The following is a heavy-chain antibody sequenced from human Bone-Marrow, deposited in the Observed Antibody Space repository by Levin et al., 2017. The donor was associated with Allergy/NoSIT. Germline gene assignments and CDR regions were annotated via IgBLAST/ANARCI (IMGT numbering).Heavy chain of an antibody. D-gene: IGHD3-10*01. V-gene: IGHV3-43D*04. CDR3: AKGHGHTTHRGIDF. CDR2: VTWDAKKT. CDR1: GYTFDDYA. J-gene: IGHJ4*02. Sequence: PGGSLRLSCEASGYTFDDYAIHWVRQPLGTGLEWVSLVTWDAKKTFYADSVKGRFTVSRDNSKNSVFLQMTSLKVEDTAFYYCAKGHGHTTHRGIDFWGQGTLVTVSS.